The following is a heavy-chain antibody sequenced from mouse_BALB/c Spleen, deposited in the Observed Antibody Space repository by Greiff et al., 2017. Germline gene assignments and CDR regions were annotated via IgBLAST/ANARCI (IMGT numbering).Heavy chain of an antibody. Sequence: DVMLVESGGGLVQPGGSLRLSCATSGFTFTDYYMSWVRQPPGKALEWLGFIRNKANGYTTEYSASVKGRFTISRDNSQSILYLQMNTLRAEDSATYYCARISLYAMDDWGQGTSVTVSS. CDR2: IRNKANGYTT. D-gene: IGHD6-2*01. J-gene: IGHJ4*01. CDR3: ARISLYAMDD. CDR1: GFTFTDYY. V-gene: IGHV7-3*02.